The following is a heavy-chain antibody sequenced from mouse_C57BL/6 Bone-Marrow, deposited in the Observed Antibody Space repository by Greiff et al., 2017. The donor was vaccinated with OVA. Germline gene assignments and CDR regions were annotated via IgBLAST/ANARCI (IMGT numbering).Heavy chain of an antibody. V-gene: IGHV2-5*01. D-gene: IGHD1-1*01. CDR2: IWRGGST. J-gene: IGHJ4*01. Sequence: VMLVESGPGLVQPSQSLSITCTVSGFSLTSYGVHWVRQSPGKGLEWLGVIWRGGSTDYNAAFMSRLSITKDNHQRPVFFKMNSLQADDTAIYYRATNKFITTVVNAMGHWGQGTSVTVPS. CDR1: GFSLTSYG. CDR3: ATNKFITTVVNAMGH.